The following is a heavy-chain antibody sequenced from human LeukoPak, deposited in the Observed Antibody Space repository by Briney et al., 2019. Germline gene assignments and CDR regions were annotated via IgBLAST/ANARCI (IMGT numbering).Heavy chain of an antibody. CDR1: GGSISSSSYY. Sequence: SETLSLTCTVSGGSISSSSYYWGWIRQPPGKGLEWIGYIYYSGSTNYNPSLKSRVTISVDTSKNQFSLKLSSVTAADTAVYYCARQPGSIFGVDIIHLGAFDIWGQGTMVTVSS. CDR3: ARQPGSIFGVDIIHLGAFDI. D-gene: IGHD3-3*01. V-gene: IGHV4-39*01. J-gene: IGHJ3*02. CDR2: IYYSGST.